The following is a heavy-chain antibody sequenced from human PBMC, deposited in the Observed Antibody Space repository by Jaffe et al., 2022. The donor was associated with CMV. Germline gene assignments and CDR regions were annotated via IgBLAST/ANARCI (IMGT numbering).Heavy chain of an antibody. V-gene: IGHV1-69*09. CDR2: IIPILGIA. CDR1: GGTFSSYA. J-gene: IGHJ6*03. CDR3: ARDPRAGGTQHYYYYYMDV. D-gene: IGHD3-16*01. Sequence: QVQLVQSGAEVKKPGSSVKVSCKASGGTFSSYAISWVRQAPGQGLEWMGRIIPILGIANYAQKFQGRVTITADKSTSTAYMELSSLRSEDTAVYYCARDPRAGGTQHYYYYYMDVWGKGTTVTVSS.